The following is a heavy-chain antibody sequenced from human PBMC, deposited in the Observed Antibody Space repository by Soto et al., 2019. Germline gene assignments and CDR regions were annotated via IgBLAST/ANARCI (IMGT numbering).Heavy chain of an antibody. D-gene: IGHD2-15*01. CDR1: GYTFTSYD. CDR3: AREVECSGGSCYSEAFDI. J-gene: IGHJ3*02. Sequence: ASVKVSCKASGYTFTSYDINWVRQATGQGLEWMGWMNPNSGNTGYAQKFQGRVTMTRNTSISTAYMELSSLRSEDTAVYYCAREVECSGGSCYSEAFDIWGQGTMVTVSS. V-gene: IGHV1-8*01. CDR2: MNPNSGNT.